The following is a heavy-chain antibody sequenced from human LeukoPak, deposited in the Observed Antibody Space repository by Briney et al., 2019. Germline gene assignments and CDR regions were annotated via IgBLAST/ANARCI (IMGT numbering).Heavy chain of an antibody. J-gene: IGHJ4*02. Sequence: PGGCLRLSCAASGFTFSSYWMHWVRQAPGKGLVGVSRITSDGSSASFADSVKGRFTISRDNSKNTLYLQMNSLRAEDTAVYYCARGRGYDSGTYNYDFSDYWGQGTLVTVSS. CDR2: ITSDGSSA. V-gene: IGHV3-74*01. CDR3: ARGRGYDSGTYNYDFSDY. D-gene: IGHD3-22*01. CDR1: GFTFSSYW.